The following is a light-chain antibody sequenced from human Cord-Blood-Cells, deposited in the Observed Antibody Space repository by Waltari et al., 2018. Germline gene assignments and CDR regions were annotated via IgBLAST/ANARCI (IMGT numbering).Light chain of an antibody. CDR3: CSYAGSSTYV. J-gene: IGLJ1*01. CDR1: SSDFGSYNL. CDR2: EGS. Sequence: QSALTQPASVSGSPGQSINISCTGTSSDFGSYNLVSWYQQHPGKAPKLMIYEGSKRPSGVSNRFSGSKSGNTASLTISGLQAEDEADYYCCSYAGSSTYVFGTGTKVTVL. V-gene: IGLV2-23*01.